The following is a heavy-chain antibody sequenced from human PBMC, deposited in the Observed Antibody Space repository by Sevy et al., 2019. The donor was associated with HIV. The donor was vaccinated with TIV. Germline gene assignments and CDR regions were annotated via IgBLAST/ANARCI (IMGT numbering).Heavy chain of an antibody. CDR2: ISYDGNIK. D-gene: IGHD5-18*01. CDR3: ARDGGAYTYGTGKY. Sequence: GGSLRLSCAASRFTFSTYAMHWVRQAPGKGLEWVSVISYDGNIKYYADSVKGRFTISRDDSKNTLYLQVNSLRAEDTAVYYCARDGGAYTYGTGKYWGQGTLVTVSS. J-gene: IGHJ4*02. CDR1: RFTFSTYA. V-gene: IGHV3-30-3*01.